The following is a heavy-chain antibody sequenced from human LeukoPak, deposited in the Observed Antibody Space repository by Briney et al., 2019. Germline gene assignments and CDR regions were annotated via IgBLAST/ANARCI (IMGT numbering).Heavy chain of an antibody. J-gene: IGHJ5*02. Sequence: SETLSLTCTVSGGSISSYYWSWIRQPAGKGLEWIGRIYTSGSTNYNPSLKSRVTISVEASKNQFSLKLKSVTAADTAVYYCARGGYYGSGNDFRFDPWGQGTLVTVSS. D-gene: IGHD3-10*01. CDR2: IYTSGST. CDR1: GGSISSYY. CDR3: ARGGYYGSGNDFRFDP. V-gene: IGHV4-4*07.